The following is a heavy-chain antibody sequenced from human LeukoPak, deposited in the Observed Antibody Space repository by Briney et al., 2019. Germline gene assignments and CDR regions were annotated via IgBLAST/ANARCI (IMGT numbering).Heavy chain of an antibody. CDR3: ARLNRYYDFWSGSNY. D-gene: IGHD3-3*01. V-gene: IGHV5-51*01. J-gene: IGHJ4*02. CDR2: IYPGDSDT. CDR1: GFSFSNFW. Sequence: GESLKISCQASGFSFSNFWIGWVRQMPGKGLEWMGIIYPGDSDTRYSPSFQGQVTISADKSISTAYLQWSSLKASDTAMYYCARLNRYYDFWSGSNYWGQGTLVTVSS.